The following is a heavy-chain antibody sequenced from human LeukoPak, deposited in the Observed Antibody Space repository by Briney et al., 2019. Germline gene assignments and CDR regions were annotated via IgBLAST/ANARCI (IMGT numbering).Heavy chain of an antibody. D-gene: IGHD4-17*01. CDR2: ISSSSSTI. V-gene: IGHV3-48*04. Sequence: GGSLRLSCAASGFTFSSYSMNWVRQAPGKGLEWVSYISSSSSTIYYADSVKGRFTISRDNAKNSLYLQMNSLRAEDTAVYYCATAPSPTVTTFTDYWGQGTLVTVSS. CDR3: ATAPSPTVTTFTDY. J-gene: IGHJ4*02. CDR1: GFTFSSYS.